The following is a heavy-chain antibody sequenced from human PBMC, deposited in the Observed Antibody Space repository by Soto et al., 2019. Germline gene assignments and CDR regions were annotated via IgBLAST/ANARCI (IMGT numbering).Heavy chain of an antibody. CDR3: ARGYGDSYYFYGMDV. CDR2: IIPIFGTA. Sequence: SCKACGGTFSSYALSWVRQSPGQGLEWMGGIIPIFGTANYAQKFQGRVTITADESTSTAYMDLSSPRSEDSAVYYCARGYGDSYYFYGMDVWGQGTTVTVSS. J-gene: IGHJ6*01. D-gene: IGHD4-17*01. CDR1: GGTFSSYA. V-gene: IGHV1-69*01.